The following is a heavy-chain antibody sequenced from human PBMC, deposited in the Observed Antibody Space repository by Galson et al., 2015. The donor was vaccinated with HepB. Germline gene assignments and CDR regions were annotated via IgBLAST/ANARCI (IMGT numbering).Heavy chain of an antibody. CDR1: GFTFSSYG. CDR2: ISYDGSNK. D-gene: IGHD6-19*01. V-gene: IGHV3-30*18. J-gene: IGHJ4*02. CDR3: AKDRGSGWIDY. Sequence: SLRLSCAASGFTFSSYGMHWVRQAPGKGLEWVAVISYDGSNKHYADSVKGRFTISRDNSKNTLYLQMNSLRAEDTAVYYCAKDRGSGWIDYWGQGTLVTVSS.